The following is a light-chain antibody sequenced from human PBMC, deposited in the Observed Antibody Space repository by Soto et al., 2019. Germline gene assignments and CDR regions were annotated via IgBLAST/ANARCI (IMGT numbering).Light chain of an antibody. J-gene: IGKJ5*01. CDR3: QQRSNWPIT. CDR1: QSVSNY. Sequence: ENVLTQSPGTLCLSPGERATLSCRASQSVSNYLNWFQQKPGQAPRLLIYDASNRAAGIPDRFSGSGSGTDFTLTIRSLEPEDFAVYYCQQRSNWPITFGQGTRLEIK. CDR2: DAS. V-gene: IGKV3-11*01.